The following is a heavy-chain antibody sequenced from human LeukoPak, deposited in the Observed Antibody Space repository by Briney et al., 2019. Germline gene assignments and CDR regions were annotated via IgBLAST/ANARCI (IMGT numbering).Heavy chain of an antibody. V-gene: IGHV4-34*01. CDR3: ARGGSSGYSSNYYPGDWFDP. J-gene: IGHJ5*02. Sequence: SETLSLTCVVYSGSFSGYSWTWIRQPPGKGLEWIGELNHSRSTNYNPSLKSRLTISVDTSKNQFSVKLTSVTAADTAVYYCARGGSSGYSSNYYPGDWFDPWGQGTLVTVS. CDR1: SGSFSGYS. D-gene: IGHD6-13*01. CDR2: LNHSRST.